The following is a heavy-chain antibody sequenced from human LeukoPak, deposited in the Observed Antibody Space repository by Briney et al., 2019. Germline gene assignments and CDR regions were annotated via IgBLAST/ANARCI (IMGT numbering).Heavy chain of an antibody. J-gene: IGHJ4*02. CDR3: AMLYDSSGYYFDY. CDR1: GYTFTGYY. CDR2: INPNSGGT. D-gene: IGHD3-22*01. V-gene: IGHV1-2*04. Sequence: GASVKVSCKASGYTFTGYYMHWVRQAPGQGLEWMGWINPNSGGTNYAQKFQGWVTMTRDTSISTVYMELSRLRSDDTAVYYCAMLYDSSGYYFDYWGQGTLVTVSS.